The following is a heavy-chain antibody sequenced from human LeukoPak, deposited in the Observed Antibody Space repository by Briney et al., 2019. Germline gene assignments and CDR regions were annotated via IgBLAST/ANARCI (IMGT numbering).Heavy chain of an antibody. V-gene: IGHV1-8*03. CDR2: MNPNSGNT. CDR3: ARDLWGIAAAGNFHVTY. Sequence: GASVKVSCKASGYTFTSYDINWVRQATGQGLEWMGWMNPNSGNTGYAQKFQGRVTITRNTSISTAYMELSSLRSEDTAVYYCARDLWGIAAAGNFHVTYWGQGTLVTVSS. J-gene: IGHJ4*02. D-gene: IGHD6-13*01. CDR1: GYTFTSYD.